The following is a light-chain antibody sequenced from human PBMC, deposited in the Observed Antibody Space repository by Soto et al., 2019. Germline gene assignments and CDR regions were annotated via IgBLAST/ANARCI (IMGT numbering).Light chain of an antibody. CDR1: QSFSSN. V-gene: IGKV3-15*01. CDR3: QQYSNWPPVT. CDR2: GTY. J-gene: IGKJ4*01. Sequence: VMPQSPATLSMSPGESATLSCRVSQSFSSNVAWYQQKPGQAPRLLIYGTYTRVTGIPATFSGSGSWTEFTLTISSLQSEDFVVYYCQQYSNWPPVTCGGGTKVDIK.